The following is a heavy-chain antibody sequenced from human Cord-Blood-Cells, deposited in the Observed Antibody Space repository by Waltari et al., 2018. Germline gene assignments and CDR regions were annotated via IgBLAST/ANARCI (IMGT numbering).Heavy chain of an antibody. V-gene: IGHV3-53*01. CDR1: GFTVSSNY. CDR3: ARDIAAADPVDDY. Sequence: EVQLVESGGGLIQPGGSLRLSCAASGFTVSSNYMSWVRQAPGKGREWVSVIYSGGITYYAYSVKGRFTISRDNSKNTLYLQMNSLRAEDTAVYYCARDIAAADPVDDYWGQGTLVTVSS. J-gene: IGHJ4*02. D-gene: IGHD6-13*01. CDR2: IYSGGIT.